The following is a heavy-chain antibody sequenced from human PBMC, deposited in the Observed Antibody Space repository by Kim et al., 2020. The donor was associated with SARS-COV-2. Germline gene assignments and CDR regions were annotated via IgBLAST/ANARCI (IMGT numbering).Heavy chain of an antibody. CDR3: ARECSSTTCYGFDY. V-gene: IGHV3-21*06. Sequence: KGRFTIPRDKSGNSRYLQMNSLRAEDTAVYYCARECSSTTCYGFDYWGQGTLVTVSS. D-gene: IGHD2-2*01. J-gene: IGHJ4*02.